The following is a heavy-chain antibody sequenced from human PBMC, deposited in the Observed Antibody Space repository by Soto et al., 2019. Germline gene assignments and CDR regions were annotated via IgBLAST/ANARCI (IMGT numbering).Heavy chain of an antibody. CDR1: GGTFSIYA. D-gene: IGHD2-2*01. CDR2: IIPIFGTA. V-gene: IGHV1-69*13. CDR3: ARDLGYCSSTSCASVYYYYGMDV. Sequence: ASVKVSCKTSGGTFSIYAISWVRQAPGQGLERMGGIIPIFGTANYAQKFQGRVTITADESTSTAYMELSSLRSEDTAVYYCARDLGYCSSTSCASVYYYYGMDVWGQGTTVTVSS. J-gene: IGHJ6*02.